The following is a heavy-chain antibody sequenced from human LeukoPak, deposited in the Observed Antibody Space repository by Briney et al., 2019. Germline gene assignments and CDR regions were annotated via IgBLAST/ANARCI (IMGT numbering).Heavy chain of an antibody. Sequence: GASVKVSCKASGYTFTSYDINWVRQATGQGLEWMGWMNPNSGNTGYAQKFQGRVTMTRNTSISTACMELSSLRSEDTAVYYCARAISPRIMITFGPDYYYYYMDVWGKGTTVTISS. J-gene: IGHJ6*03. CDR1: GYTFTSYD. V-gene: IGHV1-8*01. CDR3: ARAISPRIMITFGPDYYYYYMDV. CDR2: MNPNSGNT. D-gene: IGHD3-16*01.